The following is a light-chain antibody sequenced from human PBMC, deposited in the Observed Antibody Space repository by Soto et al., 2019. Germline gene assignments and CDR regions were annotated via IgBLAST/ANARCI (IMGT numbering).Light chain of an antibody. CDR2: SND. CDR1: SSNIGTNT. V-gene: IGLV1-44*01. CDR3: AAWDDSLNSVV. Sequence: QLVLTQPPSASGAPGQRVTISCSGSSSNIGTNTVNWYQQLPETAPKLLIYSNDQRPSGVPDRFSGSKSGTSASLAISGLQSEEEADYYCAAWDDSLNSVVFGGGTQLTVL. J-gene: IGLJ2*01.